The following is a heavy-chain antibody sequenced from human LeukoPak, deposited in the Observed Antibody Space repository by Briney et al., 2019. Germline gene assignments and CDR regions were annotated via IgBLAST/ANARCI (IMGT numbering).Heavy chain of an antibody. CDR2: IRYDGSNK. D-gene: IGHD2-2*01. J-gene: IGHJ4*02. CDR3: AKGCSSTSCSGGNFDY. Sequence: GGPLRLSCAASGFTFSSYGMHWVRQAPGKGLEWVAFIRYDGSNKYYADSVKGRFTISRDNSKNTLYLQMNSLRAEDTAVYYCAKGCSSTSCSGGNFDYWGQGTLVTVSS. V-gene: IGHV3-30*02. CDR1: GFTFSSYG.